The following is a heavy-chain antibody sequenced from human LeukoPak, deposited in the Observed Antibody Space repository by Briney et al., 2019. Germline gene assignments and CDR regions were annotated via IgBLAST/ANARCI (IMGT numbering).Heavy chain of an antibody. CDR2: IYPGDSDT. CDR1: GYSFTNDW. D-gene: IGHD2-2*01. J-gene: IGHJ5*01. Sequence: GESLKISCKASGYSFTNDWIGWVRQMPGKGLEWMGIIYPGDSDTRYRPSFQGQVTISADKSTGTAYLQWSSLKASDTAMYYCARRSYCYSTSCYGYWFDSWGQGTLVTVSS. CDR3: ARRSYCYSTSCYGYWFDS. V-gene: IGHV5-51*01.